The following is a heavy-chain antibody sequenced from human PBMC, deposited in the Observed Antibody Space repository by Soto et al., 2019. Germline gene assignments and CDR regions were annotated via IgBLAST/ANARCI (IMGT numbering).Heavy chain of an antibody. J-gene: IGHJ6*02. CDR3: ARKDSSGSRAYYGLDV. Sequence: GSLRLSCAASGFTFSYYAMHWVRQAPGKGLEWVAIMSYDGSNKYYADSVKGRFTISRDNSKNTLYLVMNSLRAEDAAVYYCARKDSSGSRAYYGLDVWGQGTTVTVSS. CDR1: GFTFSYYA. D-gene: IGHD3-22*01. CDR2: MSYDGSNK. V-gene: IGHV3-30-3*01.